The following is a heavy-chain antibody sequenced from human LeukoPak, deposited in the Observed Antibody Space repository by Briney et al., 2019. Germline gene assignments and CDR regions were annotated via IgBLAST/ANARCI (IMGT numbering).Heavy chain of an antibody. Sequence: GGSLRLSCAASGFTFSSYEMNWVRQAPGKGLEWVSYISSNGSTIYYADSVKGRFTISRDNAKNSLYLQMNSLRAEDTAVYYCARVRGMLYYFDYWGQGTLVTVSS. J-gene: IGHJ4*02. CDR1: GFTFSSYE. D-gene: IGHD2-8*01. CDR3: ARVRGMLYYFDY. CDR2: ISSNGSTI. V-gene: IGHV3-48*03.